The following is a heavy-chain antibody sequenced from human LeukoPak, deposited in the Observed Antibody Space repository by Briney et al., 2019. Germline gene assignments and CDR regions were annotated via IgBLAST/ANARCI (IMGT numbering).Heavy chain of an antibody. V-gene: IGHV1-18*01. CDR2: ISAYNGHT. CDR1: GYTFISYG. J-gene: IGHJ5*02. D-gene: IGHD6-19*01. CDR3: ARGNSGWYGGSWFDP. Sequence: ASVKVSCKASGYTFISYGITWVRQAPGQGLQWMGWISAYNGHTNYPQKLQGRVTMTRNTSISTAYMELSSLRSEDTAVYYCARGNSGWYGGSWFDPWGQGTLVTVSS.